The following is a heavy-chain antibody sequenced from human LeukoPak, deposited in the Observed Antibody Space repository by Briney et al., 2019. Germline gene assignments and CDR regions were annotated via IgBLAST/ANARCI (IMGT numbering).Heavy chain of an antibody. CDR1: GFTFSSYA. Sequence: GGSLRLSCAASGFTFSSYAMSWVRQAPGKGLEWVSSVSGSGGSTYYADSVKGRFTISRDNSKNTLYLQMNRLRAEDTAVYYCAKGYSDWLSGFDYWGQGTLVTVSS. D-gene: IGHD3-9*01. J-gene: IGHJ4*02. V-gene: IGHV3-23*01. CDR2: VSGSGGST. CDR3: AKGYSDWLSGFDY.